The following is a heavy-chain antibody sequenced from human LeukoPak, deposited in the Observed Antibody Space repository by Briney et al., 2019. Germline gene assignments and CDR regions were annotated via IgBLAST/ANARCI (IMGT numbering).Heavy chain of an antibody. CDR2: ISGTGGNT. J-gene: IGHJ4*02. D-gene: IGHD3-22*01. CDR1: GFTFSSYT. CDR3: AKAQSSGFYWYFDC. V-gene: IGHV3-23*01. Sequence: GGSLRLSCAASGFTFSSYTMSWVRQAPGKGLEWVSAISGTGGNTYYADSVKGRFTISRDNSKNTLYLQMNSLRDEDTAVYYCAKAQSSGFYWYFDCWGQGTLVTVSS.